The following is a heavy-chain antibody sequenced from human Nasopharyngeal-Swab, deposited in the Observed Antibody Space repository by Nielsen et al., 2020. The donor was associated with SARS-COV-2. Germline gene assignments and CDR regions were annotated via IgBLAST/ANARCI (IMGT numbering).Heavy chain of an antibody. Sequence: SRKCPGKGLEWIGSIYYSGSTYYNPSLKSRVTISVDTSRNQFSLKLSSVTAADTAVYYCARDRSSWYPYYFDYWGQGTLVTVSS. D-gene: IGHD6-13*01. V-gene: IGHV4-39*07. CDR2: IYYSGST. J-gene: IGHJ4*02. CDR3: ARDRSSWYPYYFDY.